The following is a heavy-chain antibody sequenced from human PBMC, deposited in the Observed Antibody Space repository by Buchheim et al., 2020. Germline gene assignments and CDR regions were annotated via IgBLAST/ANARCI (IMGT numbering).Heavy chain of an antibody. CDR3: ARTKLYSSGPEFDYYYGMDV. J-gene: IGHJ6*02. CDR2: ISSSSSYI. D-gene: IGHD6-19*01. Sequence: EVQLVESGGGLVKPGGSLRLSCAASGFTFSNYHINWVRQAPGKGLEWVSFISSSSSYIYYADSVKGRFTISRDNAKNSLYLQMNSLRAEDTAVYYCARTKLYSSGPEFDYYYGMDVWGQGTT. CDR1: GFTFSNYH. V-gene: IGHV3-21*01.